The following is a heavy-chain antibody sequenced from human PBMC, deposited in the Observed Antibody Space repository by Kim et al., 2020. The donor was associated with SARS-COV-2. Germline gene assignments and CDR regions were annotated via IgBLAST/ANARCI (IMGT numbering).Heavy chain of an antibody. CDR1: GASISTYY. V-gene: IGHV4-59*01. D-gene: IGHD1-26*01. CDR2: IHDSGSN. Sequence: SESLSLTCTVSGASISTYYWSWIRQPPGKGLEWIGYIHDSGSNLYNPSLKSRVTISLDTSKNQFSLSLNSVTAADTAVYYFWRGGASSKPFPYWGQGTLVNVSS. J-gene: IGHJ4*02. CDR3: WRGGASSKPFPY.